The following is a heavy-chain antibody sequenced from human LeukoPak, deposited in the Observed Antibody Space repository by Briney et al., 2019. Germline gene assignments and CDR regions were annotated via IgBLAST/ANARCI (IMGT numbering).Heavy chain of an antibody. CDR1: EFTFSSYW. V-gene: IGHV3-7*01. J-gene: IGHJ3*02. CDR3: ARGSWSSSVFSPYDAFDI. D-gene: IGHD6-13*01. CDR2: IKQDGSEK. Sequence: QSGGSLRLSCAASEFTFSSYWMNWVRQAPGKGLEWVANIKQDGSEKYYVHSVKGRFTISRDNAKNSLYLQMNSLGAEDTAVYYCARGSWSSSVFSPYDAFDIWGQGTMVTVSS.